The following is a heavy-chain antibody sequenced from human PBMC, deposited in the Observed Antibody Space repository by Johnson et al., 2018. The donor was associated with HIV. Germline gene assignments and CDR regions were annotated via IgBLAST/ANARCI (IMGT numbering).Heavy chain of an antibody. D-gene: IGHD3-22*01. Sequence: QVQLVESGGRVVQPGRSLRLSCAASGFTFNSYGMHWVRQAPGKGLEWVSVIYSGGSTYYADSVKGRFHISRDNSKNTLYRQMNSLRAEDTAVYYCARHYYDSIGTHDAFDIWGQGTMVTVSS. V-gene: IGHV3-NL1*01. CDR2: IYSGGST. CDR3: ARHYYDSIGTHDAFDI. J-gene: IGHJ3*02. CDR1: GFTFNSYG.